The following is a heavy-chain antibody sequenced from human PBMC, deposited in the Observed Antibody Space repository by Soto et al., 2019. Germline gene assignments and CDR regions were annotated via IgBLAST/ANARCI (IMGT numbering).Heavy chain of an antibody. CDR3: ARGRGTYTDY. J-gene: IGHJ4*02. CDR1: GDSISSGGYL. Sequence: QVQLQESGPGLVKPSQTLSLTCIVSGDSISSGGYLWTWIRQYPGKGLEWIGYIYHSGTAIYNPSLKSRLTISVDTSNNQFSLRLSSVTAADTAVYYCARGRGTYTDYWGQGTLVIVSS. V-gene: IGHV4-31*03. D-gene: IGHD1-1*01. CDR2: IYHSGTA.